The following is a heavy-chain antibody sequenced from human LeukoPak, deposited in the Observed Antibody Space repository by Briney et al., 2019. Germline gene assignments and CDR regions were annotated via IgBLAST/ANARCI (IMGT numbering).Heavy chain of an antibody. V-gene: IGHV4-59*08. CDR2: IHHSGST. CDR1: GVSISNNY. CDR3: ARGYYKFDY. J-gene: IGHJ4*02. Sequence: SETLSLTCTVSGVSISNNYWSWIRQLPGKGLEWIGYIHHSGSTNDNPSLKSRVTISVDTSKNQFSLRLTSVTAADTAVYYCARGYYKFDYWGQGTLVTVSS. D-gene: IGHD2-21*01.